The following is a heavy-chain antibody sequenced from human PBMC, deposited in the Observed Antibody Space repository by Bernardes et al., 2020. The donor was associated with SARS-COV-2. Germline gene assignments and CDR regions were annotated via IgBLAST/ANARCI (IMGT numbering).Heavy chain of an antibody. J-gene: IGHJ3*01. CDR2: ITTSSYT. CDR1: GLTIGDYY. V-gene: IGHV3-11*06. CDR3: AIEGASNVFDL. Sequence: SLRLSCAVSGLTIGDYYMSWIRQAPGRGLEWVSYITTSSYTNYADSVRGRFTVSRDNAKNSLNLQMNSLRAEDTAVYYCAIEGASNVFDLWGQGTMVNVSS. D-gene: IGHD6-6*01.